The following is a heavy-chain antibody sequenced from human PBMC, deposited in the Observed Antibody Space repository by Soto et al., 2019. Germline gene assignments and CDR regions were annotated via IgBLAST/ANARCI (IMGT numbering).Heavy chain of an antibody. V-gene: IGHV1-69*06. J-gene: IGHJ3*02. CDR3: ARVSEMATINQAFDI. Sequence: ASVKVSSKASGGTFSSYAISWVRQAPGQGLEWMGGIIPIFGTANYAQKFQGRVTITADKSTSTAYMELSSLRSEDTAVYYCARVSEMATINQAFDIWGQGTMVTVSS. D-gene: IGHD5-12*01. CDR1: GGTFSSYA. CDR2: IIPIFGTA.